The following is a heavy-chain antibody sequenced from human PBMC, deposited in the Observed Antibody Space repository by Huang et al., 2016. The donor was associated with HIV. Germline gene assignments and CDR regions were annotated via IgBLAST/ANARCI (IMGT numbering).Heavy chain of an antibody. CDR1: GGAITSYH. Sequence: QVQLQESGPGLVKPSETLSLTCAVSGGAITSYHWTWIRQPPGKGLEWIGHIYKRGSSKNTPSLRSRVVISLATSKNHLSLKLTSMTAADTAIYYCATVQFGLASGGYFDSWGRGTPVTVSS. CDR3: ATVQFGLASGGYFDS. V-gene: IGHV4-59*01. CDR2: IYKRGSS. J-gene: IGHJ4*02. D-gene: IGHD3-10*01.